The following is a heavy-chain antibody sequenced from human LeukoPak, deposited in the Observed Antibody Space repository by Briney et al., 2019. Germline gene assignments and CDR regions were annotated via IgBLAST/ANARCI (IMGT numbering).Heavy chain of an antibody. V-gene: IGHV1-46*01. CDR1: GYTFTSYY. Sequence: ASVKVSCKASGYTFTSYYMHWVRQAPGQGLEWMGIINPSGGSTSYAQKFQGRVTMTRDTSTSTVYMELSSLRSEDTAVYYCAREDYDIMTGNWFDPWGQGTLVTVSS. CDR2: INPSGGST. CDR3: AREDYDIMTGNWFDP. J-gene: IGHJ5*02. D-gene: IGHD3-9*01.